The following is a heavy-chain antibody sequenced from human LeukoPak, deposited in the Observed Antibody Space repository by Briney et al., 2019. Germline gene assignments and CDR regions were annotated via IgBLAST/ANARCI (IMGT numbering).Heavy chain of an antibody. CDR1: GGSFSGYY. J-gene: IGHJ4*02. V-gene: IGHV4-34*01. D-gene: IGHD4-23*01. CDR3: ARRTIVVTYFDY. CDR2: INHSGST. Sequence: SETLSLTCAVYGGSFSGYYWSWIRQPPGKGLEWIGEINHSGSTNYNPSLKSRVTISVDTSKNQFSLKLSSVTAADTAVYYCARRTIVVTYFDYRGQGTLVTVSS.